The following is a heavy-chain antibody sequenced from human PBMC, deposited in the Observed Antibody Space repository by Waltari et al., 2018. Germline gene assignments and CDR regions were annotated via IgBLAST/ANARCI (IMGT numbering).Heavy chain of an antibody. D-gene: IGHD5-12*01. CDR3: ARRGPSYFDY. CDR1: GYPFVAHT. J-gene: IGHJ4*02. V-gene: IGHV1-2*06. CDR2: INPNSGGT. Sequence: QVQLLQSGAEVKKPGASVRVSCKPGGYPFVAHTIHWVRQAPGKGVEWVGRINPNSGGTNYAQKFQGRVTMTRDRSITTAYMELGSLRSDDTAVYYCARRGPSYFDYWGQGTLVTVSS.